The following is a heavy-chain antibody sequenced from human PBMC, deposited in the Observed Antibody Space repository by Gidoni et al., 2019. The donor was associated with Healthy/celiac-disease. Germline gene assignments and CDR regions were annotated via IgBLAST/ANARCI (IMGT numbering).Heavy chain of an antibody. D-gene: IGHD2-2*01. CDR1: GGSVSSGSYY. CDR2: IYYSGST. CDR3: AREGFSDCSSTSCFPNAFDI. V-gene: IGHV4-61*01. Sequence: QVQLQESGPGLVKPSETLSLTCTVSGGSVSSGSYYWSWIRQPPGKGLEWIGYIYYSGSTNYNPSLKSRVTISVDTSKNQFSLKLSSVTAADTAVYYCAREGFSDCSSTSCFPNAFDIWGQGTMVTVSS. J-gene: IGHJ3*02.